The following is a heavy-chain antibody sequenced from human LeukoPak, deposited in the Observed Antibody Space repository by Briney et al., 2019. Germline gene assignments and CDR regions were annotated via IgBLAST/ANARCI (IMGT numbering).Heavy chain of an antibody. CDR1: GFTFSSYA. J-gene: IGHJ6*03. Sequence: GGSLRLSCAASGFTFSSYAMSWVRQAPGKGLEWVSGINWNGGSTGYADSVKGRFTISRDNAKNSLYLQMNSLRAEDTALYYCARDRKQWLAYYYYYYMDVWGKGTTVTVSS. D-gene: IGHD6-19*01. CDR3: ARDRKQWLAYYYYYYMDV. CDR2: INWNGGST. V-gene: IGHV3-20*04.